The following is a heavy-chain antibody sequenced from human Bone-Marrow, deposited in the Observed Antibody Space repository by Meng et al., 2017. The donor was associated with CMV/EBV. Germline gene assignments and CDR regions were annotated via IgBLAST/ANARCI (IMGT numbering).Heavy chain of an antibody. J-gene: IGHJ6*02. V-gene: IGHV1-8*01. CDR1: GYTFTSYD. D-gene: IGHD1-14*01. Sequence: ASVKVSCKASGYTFTSYDINWVRQATGQGLEWMGWMNPNSGNTGYAQKFQGRVTMTRDTSISTAYMERSSLTSEDTAVYSCARRGPDYYYAMDVWGQGATVTVSS. CDR2: MNPNSGNT. CDR3: ARRGPDYYYAMDV.